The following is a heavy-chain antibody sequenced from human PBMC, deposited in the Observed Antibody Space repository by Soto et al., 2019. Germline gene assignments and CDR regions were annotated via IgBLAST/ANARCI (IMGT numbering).Heavy chain of an antibody. CDR1: GGTFSSSV. D-gene: IGHD3-10*01. CDR2: TIPIFGTA. CDR3: ASQSGSGSYSA. J-gene: IGHJ5*02. Sequence: QVQLVQSGAEVKKPGSSVKVSCKASGGTFSSSVISWVQQAPGQGLEWMAGTIPIFGTANYAQKFQGRVTVSADKSTSTAYMELSSLRSDDTAVYYCASQSGSGSYSAWGQGTLVTVSS. V-gene: IGHV1-69*06.